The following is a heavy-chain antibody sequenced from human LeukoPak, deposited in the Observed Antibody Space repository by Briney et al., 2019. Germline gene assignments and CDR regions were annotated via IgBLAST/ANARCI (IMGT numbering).Heavy chain of an antibody. D-gene: IGHD4-17*01. J-gene: IGHJ4*02. CDR2: INHSGST. Sequence: PSETLSLTCAVYGGSFSGYYWSWIRQPPGKGLEWIGEINHSGSTNYNPSLKSRVTISVDTSKNQFSLKLSSVTAADTAVYYCARANYGDYVRAYYFDYWGQGTLVTVSS. CDR1: GGSFSGYY. CDR3: ARANYGDYVRAYYFDY. V-gene: IGHV4-34*01.